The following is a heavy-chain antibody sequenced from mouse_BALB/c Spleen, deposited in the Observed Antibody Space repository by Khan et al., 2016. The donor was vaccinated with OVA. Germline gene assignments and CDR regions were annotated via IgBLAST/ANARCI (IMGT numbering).Heavy chain of an antibody. CDR1: GFSLTDYG. CDR2: IWGDGST. V-gene: IGHV2-6-7*01. Sequence: QVQLKQSGPGLVAPSQSLSITCTVSGFSLTDYGINWVRQPPGKGLEWLGMIWGDGSTDYNSALKSRLSICKDNSKSQVFLKMNSLQTDDSARYYCARKLRLGGFAYWGQGTLVTVSA. CDR3: ARKLRLGGFAY. J-gene: IGHJ3*01. D-gene: IGHD1-2*01.